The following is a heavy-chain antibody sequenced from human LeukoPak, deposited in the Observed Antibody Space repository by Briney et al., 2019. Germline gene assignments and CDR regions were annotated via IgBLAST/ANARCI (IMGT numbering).Heavy chain of an antibody. J-gene: IGHJ4*02. Sequence: GASVKVSCKASGYTFTSYAMHWVRQAPGQRLEWMGWINAGNGNTKYSQKFQGRVTITRDTSASTAYVELSSLRSEDTAVYYCASEPSSGPRADTDYWGQGTLVTVSS. D-gene: IGHD6-19*01. CDR2: INAGNGNT. V-gene: IGHV1-3*01. CDR3: ASEPSSGPRADTDY. CDR1: GYTFTSYA.